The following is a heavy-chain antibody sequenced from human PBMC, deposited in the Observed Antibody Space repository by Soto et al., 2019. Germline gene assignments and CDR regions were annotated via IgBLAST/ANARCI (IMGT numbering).Heavy chain of an antibody. D-gene: IGHD6-13*01. CDR1: GYTFTIYG. J-gene: IGHJ4*02. Sequence: QVQLVQSGAEVKKPGASVKVSCKTSGYTFTIYGISWVRQAPGQRLEWMGWISAYNGHTNYVQKFQDRVTMTTDTSTKTACMELRSLRSDDTAVYYCGRDTRYSSTWCDFWGQGTLVTVSS. CDR3: GRDTRYSSTWCDF. V-gene: IGHV1-18*01. CDR2: ISAYNGHT.